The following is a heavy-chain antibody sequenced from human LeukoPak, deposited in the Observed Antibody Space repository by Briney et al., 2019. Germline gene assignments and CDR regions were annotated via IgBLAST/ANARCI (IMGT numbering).Heavy chain of an antibody. J-gene: IGHJ4*02. D-gene: IGHD6-13*01. CDR1: GFTFNDYA. V-gene: IGHV3-23*01. CDR3: AKDLIGAEAGTATDY. Sequence: GGSLRLSCAGSGFTFNDYAMSWVRQAPGKGLEWVSAISGNGDSTFYADSVKGRFTISRDNSKNALSLQMDSLSAEDTAVYYCAKDLIGAEAGTATDYWGQGTLVTVSS. CDR2: ISGNGDST.